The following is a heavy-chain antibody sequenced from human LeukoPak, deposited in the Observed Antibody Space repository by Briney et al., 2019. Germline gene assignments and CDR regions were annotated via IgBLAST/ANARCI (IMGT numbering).Heavy chain of an antibody. V-gene: IGHV5-51*01. CDR3: ARVSDHYFDD. Sequence: GESLKISCNASGYSFTSYWIGWVRQLPGKGLEWMGIIYPGDSDTRYSPSFQGQVTISADKSISTAYLRWSSLKASDIAMYYCARVSDHYFDDWGQGTLATVSS. CDR1: GYSFTSYW. CDR2: IYPGDSDT. J-gene: IGHJ4*02. D-gene: IGHD1-14*01.